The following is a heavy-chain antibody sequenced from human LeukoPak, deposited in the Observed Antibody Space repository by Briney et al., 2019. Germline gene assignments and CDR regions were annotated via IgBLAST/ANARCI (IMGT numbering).Heavy chain of an antibody. V-gene: IGHV1-18*01. J-gene: IGHJ4*02. D-gene: IGHD3-22*01. CDR3: ARGSNYYYDSSGYSYYFDY. Sequence: GASVTVSCKASGYTFTSYGISWVRQAPGQGLEWMGWISAYNGNTNYAQKLQGRVTMTTDTSTSTAYMELRSLRSDDTAVCYCARGSNYYYDSSGYSYYFDYWGQGTLVTVSS. CDR2: ISAYNGNT. CDR1: GYTFTSYG.